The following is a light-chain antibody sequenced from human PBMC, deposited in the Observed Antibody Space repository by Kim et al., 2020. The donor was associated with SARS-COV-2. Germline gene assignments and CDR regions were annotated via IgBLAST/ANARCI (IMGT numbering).Light chain of an antibody. J-gene: IGKJ4*01. Sequence: SPGHRATLSCRASQSVSSNYLAWYQQTPGQAPRLLIHGASSRPTGIPDRFSGSGSGTDFTLTISRLEPGDFAVYYCQQYGGSPLTFGGGTKVDIK. CDR2: GAS. CDR1: QSVSSNY. CDR3: QQYGGSPLT. V-gene: IGKV3-20*01.